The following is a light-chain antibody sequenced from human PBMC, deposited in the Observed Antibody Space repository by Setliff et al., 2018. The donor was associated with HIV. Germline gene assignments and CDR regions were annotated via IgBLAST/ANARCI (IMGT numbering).Light chain of an antibody. CDR3: AAWDDSLSVFV. CDR2: KNN. CDR1: SSNIGSNT. J-gene: IGLJ1*01. Sequence: KRVTISCSGSSSNIGSNTVNWYKQVPGAAPKLLIYKNNQRPSGVPDRFSGSKSGASASLAIRGLQSDDEADYYCAAWDDSLSVFVFGTGTKVTVL. V-gene: IGLV1-44*01.